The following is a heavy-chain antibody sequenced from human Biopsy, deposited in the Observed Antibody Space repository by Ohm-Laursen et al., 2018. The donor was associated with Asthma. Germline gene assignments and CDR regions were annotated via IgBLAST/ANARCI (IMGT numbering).Heavy chain of an antibody. CDR1: GFSFGSYG. Sequence: SLRLSCAASGFSFGSYGMHWVRQAPGKGLEWVAVMSFDGRQTYYADSVKGRFTISRDNSKNTLYLQMNSLRAEDTAVYYCARAGESDLVGGLDVWGQGTTVIVS. D-gene: IGHD2-21*01. J-gene: IGHJ6*02. V-gene: IGHV3-30*03. CDR2: MSFDGRQT. CDR3: ARAGESDLVGGLDV.